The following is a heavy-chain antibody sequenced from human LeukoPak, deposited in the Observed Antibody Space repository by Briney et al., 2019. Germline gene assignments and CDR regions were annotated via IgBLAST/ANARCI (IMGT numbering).Heavy chain of an antibody. V-gene: IGHV4-34*01. CDR2: INHSGST. Sequence: SETLSLTCAVYGGSFSGYYWSWIRQPPGKGLEWIGEINHSGSTNYNPSLKSRVTISVDTSKNQFSLKLSSVTAADRAVYYCARGQSTYYYGSGSYYNVRFDPWGQGTLVTVSS. CDR3: ARGQSTYYYGSGSYYNVRFDP. CDR1: GGSFSGYY. D-gene: IGHD3-10*01. J-gene: IGHJ5*02.